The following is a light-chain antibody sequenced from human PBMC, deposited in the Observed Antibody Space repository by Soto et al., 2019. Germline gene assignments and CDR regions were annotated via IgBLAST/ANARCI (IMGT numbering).Light chain of an antibody. CDR2: LNRAGSH. V-gene: IGLV4-69*01. J-gene: IGLJ2*01. CDR1: SGHSNYA. Sequence: QSVLTQSPSASASLGASVTLTCTLSSGHSNYAIAWHQQQSEKGPRYLMKLNRAGSHSKGDGIPNRFSGFSSGAERYLTFANLQSEDEADYYCQTWGTGIVIFGGGTKLTVL. CDR3: QTWGTGIVI.